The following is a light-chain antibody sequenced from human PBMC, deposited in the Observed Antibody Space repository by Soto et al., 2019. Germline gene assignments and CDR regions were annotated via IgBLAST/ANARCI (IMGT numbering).Light chain of an antibody. CDR1: QSVSSSY. CDR2: GAS. CDR3: HQYRT. V-gene: IGKV3-20*01. J-gene: IGKJ1*01. Sequence: EIVLTQSPGTLSLSPGERATLSCRASQSVSSSYLAWYQQKPGQAPRLLIYGASSRATGIPDRFSGSGSGTDFTLTISRLEPEDFAVYYCHQYRTFGQGTKVDI.